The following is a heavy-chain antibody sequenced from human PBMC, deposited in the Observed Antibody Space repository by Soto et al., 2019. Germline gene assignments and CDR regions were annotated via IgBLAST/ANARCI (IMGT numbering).Heavy chain of an antibody. Sequence: SETLSLTCDVSGGSITTSDLWTWVRQFPGRGLESVGEIAHDGHTNYNPSLSGRVTMSVDLSNSQFSLNVASVNAADTAVYFCACGRDYDYLGQGTLVTVSS. D-gene: IGHD1-26*01. CDR1: GGSITTSDL. CDR2: IAHDGHT. CDR3: ACGRDYDY. V-gene: IGHV4-4*02. J-gene: IGHJ4*02.